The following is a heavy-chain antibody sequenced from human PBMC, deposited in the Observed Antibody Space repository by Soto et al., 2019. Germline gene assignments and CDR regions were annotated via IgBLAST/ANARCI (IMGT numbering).Heavy chain of an antibody. V-gene: IGHV3-30*18. D-gene: IGHD3-22*01. CDR2: ISYDGSNK. CDR3: AKDTYYHDSSGYYIFDY. J-gene: IGHJ4*02. CDR1: GLTFSSYG. Sequence: QVQLVESGGGVVQPGRSLRLSCAASGLTFSSYGMHWVHQAPGKGLEWVAVISYDGSNKNYADSVKGRFTISRDNSKNTVYLQMNSLRAEDTAVYYCAKDTYYHDSSGYYIFDYWGQGTLVTVSS.